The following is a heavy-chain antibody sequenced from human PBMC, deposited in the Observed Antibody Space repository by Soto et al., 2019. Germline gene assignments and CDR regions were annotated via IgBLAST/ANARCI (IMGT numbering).Heavy chain of an antibody. J-gene: IGHJ5*02. V-gene: IGHV1-18*04. CDR1: ASTFTGYT. CDR2: ISTFNGNT. D-gene: IGHD4-17*01. Sequence: ASVKVSCKASASTFTGYTINWVRQAPGQGLEWMGLISTFNGNTKYAGNFEGRVTMTTNTSTTTAYMELTSLTFDDTAVYFCARGTVTSGRWFGPWGQGTLVTVSS. CDR3: ARGTVTSGRWFGP.